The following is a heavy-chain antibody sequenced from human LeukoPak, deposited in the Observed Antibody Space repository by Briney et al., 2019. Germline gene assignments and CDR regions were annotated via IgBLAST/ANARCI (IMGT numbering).Heavy chain of an antibody. Sequence: PGGSLRLSCAASGFTFSSYSMNWVRQAPGKGLEWVANINQDGSEKYYVDSVKGRFTSSRDNAKNALYLQMNSLRAEDTAVYYCARDSGSYRYCDSWGQGTLVTVSS. CDR1: GFTFSSYS. V-gene: IGHV3-7*05. D-gene: IGHD1-26*01. CDR2: INQDGSEK. CDR3: ARDSGSYRYCDS. J-gene: IGHJ4*02.